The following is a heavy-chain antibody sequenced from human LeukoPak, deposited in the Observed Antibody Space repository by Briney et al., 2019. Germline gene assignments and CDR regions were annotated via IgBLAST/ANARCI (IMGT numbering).Heavy chain of an antibody. Sequence: SETLSLTCTVSGGSISSYYWSWIRQPAGKGLEWIGRIYTSGSTNYNPSLKSRVTMSVDTSKNQFSLKLSSVTAADTAVYYCERYLINYCGSVSYYNLDAFDIWGRGTMVSVSS. CDR3: ERYLINYCGSVSYYNLDAFDI. J-gene: IGHJ3*02. CDR1: GGSISSYY. V-gene: IGHV4-4*07. CDR2: IYTSGST. D-gene: IGHD3-10*01.